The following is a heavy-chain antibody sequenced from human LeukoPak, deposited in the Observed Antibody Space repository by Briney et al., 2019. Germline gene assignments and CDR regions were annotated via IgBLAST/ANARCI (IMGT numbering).Heavy chain of an antibody. D-gene: IGHD2-15*01. J-gene: IGHJ4*02. CDR1: GFTFSSYA. CDR2: ISYDGSNK. Sequence: GGSLRLSCAASGFTFSSYAMHWVRQAPGKGLEWVAIISYDGSNKYYADSVKGRFTISRDNSKNTLYLQMNSLRAEDTAVYYCISGVYYFDYWGQGTLVTVSS. V-gene: IGHV3-30-3*01. CDR3: ISGVYYFDY.